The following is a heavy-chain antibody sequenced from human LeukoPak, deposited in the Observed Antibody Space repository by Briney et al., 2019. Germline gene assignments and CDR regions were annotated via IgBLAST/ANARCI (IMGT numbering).Heavy chain of an antibody. D-gene: IGHD4-23*01. Sequence: ASVKVSCKASGYIFTDYYMHWVRQAPGQGLAWMGWFNPGGGGTKYEEKLQGRVTMSRDTSINTAYMELSSLGLDDTAVYYCARGLYYGGNQRAHDAFDIWGQGTLVTVSS. CDR1: GYIFTDYY. CDR2: FNPGGGGT. CDR3: ARGLYYGGNQRAHDAFDI. J-gene: IGHJ3*02. V-gene: IGHV1-2*02.